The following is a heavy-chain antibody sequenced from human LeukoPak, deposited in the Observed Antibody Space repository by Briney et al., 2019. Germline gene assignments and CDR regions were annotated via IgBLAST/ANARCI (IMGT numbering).Heavy chain of an antibody. J-gene: IGHJ4*02. CDR1: GFTFSSYW. CDR3: ARYFGSGTYSLDY. CDR2: INSDGSDT. D-gene: IGHD3-10*01. Sequence: GGSLRLSCAASGFTFSSYWMHWVRQAPGKGLVWVSRINSDGSDTSYADSVKGRFTISRDNAKNTLYLRMNSLRAEDTAVYYCARYFGSGTYSLDYWGQGTLVTVSS. V-gene: IGHV3-74*01.